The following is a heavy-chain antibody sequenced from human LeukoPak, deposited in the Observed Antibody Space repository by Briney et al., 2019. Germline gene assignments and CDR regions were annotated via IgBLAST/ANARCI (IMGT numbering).Heavy chain of an antibody. Sequence: GRSLRLSRASSGFTYRDRFVRWIRQAPATGREWVSYSSNSGNTIYYADSVKGRFTISRDNAKKTVNLQMNSLRAEDTAIYYCARGHFGLDVWGQGTTVTVSS. J-gene: IGHJ6*02. CDR2: SSNSGNTI. CDR3: ARGHFGLDV. V-gene: IGHV3-11*01. CDR1: GFTYRDRF.